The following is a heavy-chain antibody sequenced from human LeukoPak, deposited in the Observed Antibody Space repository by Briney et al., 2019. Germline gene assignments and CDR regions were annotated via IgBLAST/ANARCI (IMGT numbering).Heavy chain of an antibody. J-gene: IGHJ5*02. D-gene: IGHD4-17*01. Sequence: SETLSLTCTVSGDSISSGGYYWSWIRQHPGKGLEWIGYIYYSGSTYYNPSLKSRVTISVDTSKNQFSLKLSSVTAADTAVYYCAREPTTVTGWFDPWGQGTLVTVSS. CDR1: GDSISSGGYY. CDR2: IYYSGST. V-gene: IGHV4-31*03. CDR3: AREPTTVTGWFDP.